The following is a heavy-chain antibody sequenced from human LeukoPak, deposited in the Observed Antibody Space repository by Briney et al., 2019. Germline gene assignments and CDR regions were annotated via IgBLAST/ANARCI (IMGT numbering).Heavy chain of an antibody. V-gene: IGHV3-11*05. CDR2: ISSSSTYT. Sequence: PRGSLRLSRAPSQFTFSDYYISWVREAPGKRLECVSFISSSSTYTKYADSVKGRFTISRDNAKQSLYLHVNSLRGEDTAGYYCARARGVDTVQYYFDYWGPGTLVTVSS. J-gene: IGHJ4*02. CDR3: ARARGVDTVQYYFDY. D-gene: IGHD2-2*02. CDR1: QFTFSDYY.